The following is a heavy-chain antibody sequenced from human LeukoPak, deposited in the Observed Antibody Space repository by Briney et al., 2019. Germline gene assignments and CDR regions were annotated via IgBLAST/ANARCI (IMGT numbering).Heavy chain of an antibody. J-gene: IGHJ4*02. CDR3: ARDYKYAFDN. CDR1: GFTLSDYS. V-gene: IGHV3-48*01. CDR2: IGIDSGNT. D-gene: IGHD5-24*01. Sequence: PGGSLRLSCAASGFTLSDYSMNCVRQAPGKGLEWISYIGIDSGNTNYADSVKGRFTIYGDKAKNSLYLQMTSLRVEDTAVYYCARDYKYAFDNWGQGTLVTVSA.